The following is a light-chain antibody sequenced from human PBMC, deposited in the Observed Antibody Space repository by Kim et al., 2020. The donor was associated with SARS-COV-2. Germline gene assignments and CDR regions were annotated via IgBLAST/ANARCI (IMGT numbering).Light chain of an antibody. CDR2: DAS. V-gene: IGKV3-11*01. J-gene: IGKJ1*01. CDR3: QQRSNWPPWT. CDR1: QSVSSY. Sequence: SPGEKATRSCRASQSVSSYLAGYQQKPGQAPRLLIYDASNRATGIPARFSGSGSGTDFTLTISSLEPEDFAVYYCQQRSNWPPWTFGQGTKVDIK.